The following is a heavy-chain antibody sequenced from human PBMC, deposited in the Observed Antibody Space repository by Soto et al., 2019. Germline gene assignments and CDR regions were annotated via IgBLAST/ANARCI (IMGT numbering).Heavy chain of an antibody. D-gene: IGHD4-17*01. CDR3: ARDQTIHDYGDTGGAFDI. J-gene: IGHJ3*02. Sequence: GGSLRLSCAASGFTFSSYWMHWVRQAPGKGLVWVSRINSDGSSTSYADSVKGRFTISRDNAKNTLYLQMNSLRAEDTAVYYCARDQTIHDYGDTGGAFDIWGQGTMVTVSS. V-gene: IGHV3-74*01. CDR2: INSDGSST. CDR1: GFTFSSYW.